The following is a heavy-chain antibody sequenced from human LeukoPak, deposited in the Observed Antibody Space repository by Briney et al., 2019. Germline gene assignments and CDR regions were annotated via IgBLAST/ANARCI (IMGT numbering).Heavy chain of an antibody. CDR1: GYTFTDYY. Sequence: ASVKVSCRASGYTFTDYYIHWVRQAPGQGLEWMGWINPDNGGTNYAQKFQGRVTMTRDTSISTVYMELSRLGSDDTAVYYCARDPYQWLPSTRPRDYYYMDVWAEGTTVTVSS. CDR3: ARDPYQWLPSTRPRDYYYMDV. D-gene: IGHD6-19*01. J-gene: IGHJ6*03. V-gene: IGHV1-2*02. CDR2: INPDNGGT.